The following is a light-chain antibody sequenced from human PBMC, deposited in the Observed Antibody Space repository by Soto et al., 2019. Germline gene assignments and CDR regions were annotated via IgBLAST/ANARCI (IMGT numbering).Light chain of an antibody. Sequence: EIVMTQSPATLSVSPGERATLSCRASQSFSSNLAWYQQKPGQAPRLLIYGASTRATGVPARFSGSGSGTEFTLTISSLQSEDFAVYYCQQYNNWPRTVGQGTRREIK. J-gene: IGKJ5*01. CDR1: QSFSSN. CDR3: QQYNNWPRT. V-gene: IGKV3-15*01. CDR2: GAS.